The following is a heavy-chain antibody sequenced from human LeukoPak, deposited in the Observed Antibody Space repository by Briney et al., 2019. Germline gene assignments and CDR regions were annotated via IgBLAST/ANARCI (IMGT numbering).Heavy chain of an antibody. J-gene: IGHJ4*02. CDR1: GFTFSSYG. CDR3: AAGVARPHYFDY. Sequence: GRSLRLSCAASGFTFSSYGMHWVRQAPGKGLEWVAVIWYDGSNKYYADSVKGRFTISRDNSKNTLYLQMNSLRAEDTAVYYCAAGVARPHYFDYWGQGTLVTVSS. CDR2: IWYDGSNK. D-gene: IGHD3-10*01. V-gene: IGHV3-33*01.